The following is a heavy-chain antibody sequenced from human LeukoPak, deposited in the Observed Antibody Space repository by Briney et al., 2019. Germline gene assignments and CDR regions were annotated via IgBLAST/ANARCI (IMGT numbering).Heavy chain of an antibody. CDR1: GFTFSSYA. CDR2: INSDGSST. D-gene: IGHD6-19*01. V-gene: IGHV3-74*01. Sequence: GGSLRLSCAASGFTFSSYAMSWVRQAPGKGLVWVSRINSDGSSTSYADSVKGRFTISRDNAKNTLYLQMNSLRAEDTAVYYCARSKKVAGVFDYWGQGTLVTVSS. CDR3: ARSKKVAGVFDY. J-gene: IGHJ4*02.